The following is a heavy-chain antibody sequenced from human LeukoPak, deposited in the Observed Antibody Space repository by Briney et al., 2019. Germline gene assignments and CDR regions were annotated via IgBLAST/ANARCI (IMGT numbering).Heavy chain of an antibody. V-gene: IGHV3-21*01. D-gene: IGHD2-21*01. J-gene: IGHJ5*02. CDR1: GFTFSSYS. CDR2: ISSSSSYI. CDR3: ARDPGIVVPYNWFDP. Sequence: GGSLRLSCAPSGFTFSSYSMNWVRQAPGKGLEWVSSISSSSSYIYYADSVKGRFTISRDNAKNSLYLQMNSLRAEDTAVYYCARDPGIVVPYNWFDPWGQGTLVTVSS.